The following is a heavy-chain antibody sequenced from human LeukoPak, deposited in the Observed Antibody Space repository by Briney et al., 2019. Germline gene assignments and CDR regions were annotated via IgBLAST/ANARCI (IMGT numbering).Heavy chain of an antibody. CDR3: ARQGIQVWLPLDY. Sequence: SETLSLTCTVSGGSISSYYWSWIRQPPGKGLEWIGYIYYSGSTNYNPSLKSRLTISVDTSKNQFSLKLSSVTASDTAVYYCARQGIQVWLPLDYWGQGTLVTVSS. D-gene: IGHD5-18*01. J-gene: IGHJ4*02. CDR1: GGSISSYY. V-gene: IGHV4-59*08. CDR2: IYYSGST.